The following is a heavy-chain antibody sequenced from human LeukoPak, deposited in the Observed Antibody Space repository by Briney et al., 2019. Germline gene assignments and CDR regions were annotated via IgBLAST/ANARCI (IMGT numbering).Heavy chain of an antibody. J-gene: IGHJ3*02. CDR1: GFTFSSYS. D-gene: IGHD6-19*01. Sequence: GGSLRLSCVASGFTFSSYSMNWVRQAPGKGLEWVSSISSSSSYIYYADSVEGRFTISRDNAKNSLYLQMNSLRAEDTAVYYCATRQWLVQKAAFDIWGQGTMVTVSS. V-gene: IGHV3-21*01. CDR2: ISSSSSYI. CDR3: ATRQWLVQKAAFDI.